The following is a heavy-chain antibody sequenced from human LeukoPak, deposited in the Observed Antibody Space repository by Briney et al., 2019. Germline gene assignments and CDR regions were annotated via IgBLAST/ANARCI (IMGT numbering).Heavy chain of an antibody. CDR2: ISTYNGNT. Sequence: ASVKVSCKASGYTFTSYGISWVRQAPGQGLEWMGWISTYNGNTNYAQKLQGRVTMTTSTSTAYMELRSLRSDDTDVYYCAREAVDTAMVTSDYWGQGTLVTVSS. CDR3: AREAVDTAMVTSDY. J-gene: IGHJ4*02. V-gene: IGHV1-18*01. D-gene: IGHD5-18*01. CDR1: GYTFTSYG.